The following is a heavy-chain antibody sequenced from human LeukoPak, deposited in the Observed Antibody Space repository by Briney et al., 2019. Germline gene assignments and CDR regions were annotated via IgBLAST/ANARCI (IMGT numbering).Heavy chain of an antibody. J-gene: IGHJ6*02. CDR2: IKQDGSEK. CDR3: ARDFYDFWSGYYLPYYYYGMDV. Sequence: GGSLRLSCAASGFTFSSYWMSWVRQAPGKGLEWVANIKQDGSEKYYVDSVKGRFTISRDNAKNSLHLQMNSLRAEDTAVYYCARDFYDFWSGYYLPYYYYGMDVWGQGTTVTVSS. D-gene: IGHD3-3*01. CDR1: GFTFSSYW. V-gene: IGHV3-7*01.